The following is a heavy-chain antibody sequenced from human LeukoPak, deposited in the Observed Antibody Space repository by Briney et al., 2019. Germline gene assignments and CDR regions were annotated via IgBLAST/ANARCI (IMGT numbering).Heavy chain of an antibody. CDR2: ISAYNGNT. CDR3: ARDPRIAVAGTAGAFDI. Sequence: ASVKVSCKASGYTFTSYGISWVRQAPGRGLEWMGWISAYNGNTNYAQKLQGRVTMTTDTSTSTAYMELRSLRSDDTAVYYCARDPRIAVAGTAGAFDIWGQGTMVTVSS. J-gene: IGHJ3*02. CDR1: GYTFTSYG. V-gene: IGHV1-18*01. D-gene: IGHD6-19*01.